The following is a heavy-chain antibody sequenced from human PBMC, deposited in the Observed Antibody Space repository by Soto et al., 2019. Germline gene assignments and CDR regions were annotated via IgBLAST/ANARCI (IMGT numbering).Heavy chain of an antibody. CDR1: GFTFSSYW. V-gene: IGHV3-7*01. CDR3: ARDTTGYCSGGSCLYDAFDI. CDR2: IKQDGSEK. Sequence: GGSLRLSCAASGFTFSSYWMSWVRQAPGKGLEWVANIKQDGSEKYYVDSVKGRFTISRDNAKNSLYLQMNSLRAEDTAVYYCARDTTGYCSGGSCLYDAFDIWGQGTMVTVSS. J-gene: IGHJ3*02. D-gene: IGHD2-15*01.